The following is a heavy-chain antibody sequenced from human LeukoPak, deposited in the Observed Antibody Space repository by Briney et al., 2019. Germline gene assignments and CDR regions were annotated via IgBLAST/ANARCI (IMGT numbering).Heavy chain of an antibody. CDR3: ARDSGIAAFDY. CDR1: GFIFSHYS. V-gene: IGHV3-48*01. J-gene: IGHJ4*02. Sequence: GGSLRLSCAASGFIFSHYSINWVRQAPGKGLEWISYISSSSSTIYYADSVKGRFTISRDNSKNTLYLQMNSLRAEDTAVYYCARDSGIAAFDYWGQGTLVTVSS. CDR2: ISSSSSTI. D-gene: IGHD6-13*01.